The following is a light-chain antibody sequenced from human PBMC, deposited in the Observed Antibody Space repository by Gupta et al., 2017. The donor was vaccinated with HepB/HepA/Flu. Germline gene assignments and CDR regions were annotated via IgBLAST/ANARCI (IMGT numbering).Light chain of an antibody. J-gene: IGKJ4*01. CDR3: KQYKQRLLT. CDR1: KSSNSD. Sequence: EIVIPQSPATLSVSPGERATLSCRASKSSNSDLAWFQQKPGQAPTLLIYGASNRATGIPARFSGSASGTEFTLKISRLQSEDVAVYFCKQYKQRLLTFGGGTKVEIK. CDR2: GAS. V-gene: IGKV3-15*01.